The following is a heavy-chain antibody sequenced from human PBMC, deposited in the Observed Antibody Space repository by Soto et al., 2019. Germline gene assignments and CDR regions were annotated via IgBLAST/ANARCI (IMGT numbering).Heavy chain of an antibody. CDR3: AKDSFSRNGIHDPFDI. V-gene: IGHV3-53*01. CDR1: GFTVSSNY. CDR2: IYSGGST. D-gene: IGHD3-3*01. Sequence: SGFTVSSNYMSWVRQAPGKGLEWVSVIYSGGSTYYADSAKGRFTVSRDNSKNTLYLQMDSLTAEDTAVYYCAKDSFSRNGIHDPFDIWGQGTMVTVSS. J-gene: IGHJ3*02.